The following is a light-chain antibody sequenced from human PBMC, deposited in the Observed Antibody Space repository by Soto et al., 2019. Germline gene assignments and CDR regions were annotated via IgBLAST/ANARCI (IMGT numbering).Light chain of an antibody. Sequence: DIVLTQCPATLSLSPGERATLSCGASQSVSNYLAWYQQKPGQAPRLLIYDAFNRATGIPPRFSGSGSGTDFTLTISSLQPEDFATYYCQQTYGTPQTFGQGAKVDIK. J-gene: IGKJ1*01. CDR1: QSVSNY. CDR2: DAF. V-gene: IGKV3-11*01. CDR3: QQTYGTPQT.